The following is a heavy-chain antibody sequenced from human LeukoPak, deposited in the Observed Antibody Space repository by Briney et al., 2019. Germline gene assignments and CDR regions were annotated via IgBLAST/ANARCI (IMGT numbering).Heavy chain of an antibody. V-gene: IGHV4-59*01. CDR3: ARGGHYYEGAFDI. D-gene: IGHD3-22*01. J-gene: IGHJ3*02. Sequence: SETLSLTCTVSGGSISSYYWSWIRQPPGKGLEWIGYIYYSGSTNYNPSLKSRVTISVDTSKNQFSLKLSSVTAADTAVYYCARGGHYYEGAFDIWGQGTVVTVSS. CDR2: IYYSGST. CDR1: GGSISSYY.